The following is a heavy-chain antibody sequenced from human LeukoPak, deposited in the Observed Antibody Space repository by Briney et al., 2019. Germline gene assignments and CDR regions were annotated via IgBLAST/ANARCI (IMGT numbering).Heavy chain of an antibody. J-gene: IGHJ4*02. D-gene: IGHD6-13*01. V-gene: IGHV1-69*13. CDR2: IIPIFGTA. CDR1: GGTFSSYA. CDR3: AREAIAAAGTGFSPLDY. Sequence: ASVKVSCKASGGTFSSYAISWVRQAPGQGLEWMGGIIPIFGTANYAQKFQGRVTITADESTSTAYMELSSLGSEDTAVYYCAREAIAAAGTGFSPLDYWGQGTLVTVSS.